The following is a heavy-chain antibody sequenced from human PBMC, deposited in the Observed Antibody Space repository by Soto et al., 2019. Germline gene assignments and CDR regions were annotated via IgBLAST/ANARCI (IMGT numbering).Heavy chain of an antibody. D-gene: IGHD2-15*01. CDR2: INAGNGST. CDR3: ARDLRDNGMDV. Sequence: ASVKVSCKASGYTFTSYAMHWVRQAPGQRLEWMGWINAGNGSTKYSQKFQGRVTITRDTSASTAYMELSSLRSEDTAVYYCARDLRDNGMDVWGQGNTVTV. V-gene: IGHV1-3*01. J-gene: IGHJ6*02. CDR1: GYTFTSYA.